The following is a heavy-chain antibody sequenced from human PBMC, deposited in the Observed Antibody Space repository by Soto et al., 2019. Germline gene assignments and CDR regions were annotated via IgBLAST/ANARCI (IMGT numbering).Heavy chain of an antibody. CDR3: AKDLVAAYGSGRRGCFDN. V-gene: IGHV3-30*18. CDR1: GFNFNDYG. J-gene: IGHJ4*02. D-gene: IGHD6-19*01. Sequence: QVQLVESGGGAVQPGRSVRLSCTASGFNFNDYGMHWVRQAPGKGLEWVAVISYVGGERYYADSVKGRFIISRDNSKNTLYLQVNSLRAEDTAVYYCAKDLVAAYGSGRRGCFDNWGQGTLVTVSS. CDR2: ISYVGGER.